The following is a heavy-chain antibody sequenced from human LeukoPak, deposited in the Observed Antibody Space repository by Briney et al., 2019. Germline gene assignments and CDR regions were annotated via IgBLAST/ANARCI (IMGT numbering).Heavy chain of an antibody. J-gene: IGHJ4*02. Sequence: TSETLSLTCTVSGVSISSYYWSWIRQPPGKGLEWIGYIYYSGSTNYNPSLKSRVTISVDTSKNQFSLKLSSVTAADTAVYYCARHIYCTNGVCYPFDYWGQGTLVTVSS. D-gene: IGHD2-8*01. CDR2: IYYSGST. V-gene: IGHV4-59*08. CDR3: ARHIYCTNGVCYPFDY. CDR1: GVSISSYY.